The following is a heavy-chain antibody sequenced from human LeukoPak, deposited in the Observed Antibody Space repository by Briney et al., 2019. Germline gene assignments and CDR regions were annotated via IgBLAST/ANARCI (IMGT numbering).Heavy chain of an antibody. J-gene: IGHJ4*02. CDR3: VKVDCSSTSCYSDY. Sequence: GRSLRLSCAASGFTFSSYGMHWVRQAPGKGLEWVAVIWYDGSIKSYADSVKGRFTISRDNSKNTLYLQMNSLRAEDTALYYCVKVDCSSTSCYSDYWGQGTLVTVSS. CDR2: IWYDGSIK. D-gene: IGHD2-2*01. V-gene: IGHV3-33*06. CDR1: GFTFSSYG.